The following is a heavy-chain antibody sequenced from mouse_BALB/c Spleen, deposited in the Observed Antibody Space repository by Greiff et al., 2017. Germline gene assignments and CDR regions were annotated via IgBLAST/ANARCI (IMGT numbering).Heavy chain of an antibody. CDR3: ARDRDYRYGFDY. CDR1: GYSITSGYY. V-gene: IGHV3-6*02. Sequence: EVQLQQSGPGLVKPSQSLSLTCSVTGYSITSGYYWNWIRQFPGNKLEWMGYISYDGSNNYNPSLKNRISITRDTSKNQFFLKLNSVTTEDTATYYCARDRDYRYGFDYWGQGTTLTVSS. D-gene: IGHD2-14*01. J-gene: IGHJ2*01. CDR2: ISYDGSN.